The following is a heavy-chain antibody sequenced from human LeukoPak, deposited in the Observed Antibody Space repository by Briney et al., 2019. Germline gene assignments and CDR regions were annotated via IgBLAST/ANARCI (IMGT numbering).Heavy chain of an antibody. D-gene: IGHD2-15*01. V-gene: IGHV1-18*01. J-gene: IGHJ5*02. CDR1: GYTFNIYG. CDR3: ARGGLVVVVAATPSTTPGLLHWLDP. CDR2: ISAYNGDT. Sequence: ASVKVSCKASGYTFNIYGISWARQAPGQGLEWMGWISAYNGDTHYAQRFQGRVTLTIDTSTSTAYMELRSLRSDDAAVYYCARGGLVVVVAATPSTTPGLLHWLDPWGQGTLVSVSS.